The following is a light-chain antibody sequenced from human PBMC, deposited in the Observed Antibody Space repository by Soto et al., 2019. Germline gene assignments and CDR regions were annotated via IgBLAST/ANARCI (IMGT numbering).Light chain of an antibody. CDR1: QSVSSSY. Sequence: PGERVTLSCRASQSVSSSYLTWYQQKPGQAPRLLIYDASNRATGIPARFSGSGSGTDFTLTISSLEPEDFAVYYCQQRSNWPTFGQGTKVDIK. CDR2: DAS. V-gene: IGKV3D-20*02. J-gene: IGKJ1*01. CDR3: QQRSNWPT.